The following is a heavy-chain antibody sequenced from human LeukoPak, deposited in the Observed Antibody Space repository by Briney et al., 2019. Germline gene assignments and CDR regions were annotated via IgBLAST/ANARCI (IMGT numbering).Heavy chain of an antibody. CDR2: ITSSSSYI. D-gene: IGHD3-10*01. Sequence: GGSLRLSCAASGFTFSSHTMNWVRQAPGKGLEWVSSITSSSSYIYYADSVKGRFTISRDNAKNSLYLQMNSLRAEDTAMYYCARLSGSGSSPFDYWGQGTLVTVSS. CDR3: ARLSGSGSSPFDY. CDR1: GFTFSSHT. V-gene: IGHV3-21*04. J-gene: IGHJ4*02.